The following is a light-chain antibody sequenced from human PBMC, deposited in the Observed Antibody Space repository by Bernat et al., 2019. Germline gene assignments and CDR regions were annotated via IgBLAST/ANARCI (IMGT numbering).Light chain of an antibody. V-gene: IGKV3-15*01. Sequence: EIVMTQSPATLSVSPGERATLSCRASQSVSSNLAWYQQKPGQAPRLLIYGASTRATCIPARFIGSGSGTEFTLTISSLQSEDFAVNYCQQYNNWPPLTFGGGTKVEIK. CDR1: QSVSSN. J-gene: IGKJ4*01. CDR2: GAS. CDR3: QQYNNWPPLT.